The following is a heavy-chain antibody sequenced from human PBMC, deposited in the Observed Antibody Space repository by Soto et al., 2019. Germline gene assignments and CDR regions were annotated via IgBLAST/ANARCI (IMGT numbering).Heavy chain of an antibody. J-gene: IGHJ4*02. CDR1: GFTFSTYW. D-gene: IGHD4-17*01. CDR3: TSSSPRLYGDYD. V-gene: IGHV3-74*01. Sequence: SLRLSCAASGFTFSTYWMHWVRQPPGKGLVWVSRINSDGSVTSYADSVKGRFTISRDNAKNTVYLQMDSLRAEDTAVYYCTSSSPRLYGDYDWGQGTLVTVSS. CDR2: INSDGSVT.